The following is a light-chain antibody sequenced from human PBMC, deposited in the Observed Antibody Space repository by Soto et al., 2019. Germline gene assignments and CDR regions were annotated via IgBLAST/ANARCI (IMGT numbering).Light chain of an antibody. CDR2: GAS. CDR3: QQYNNWPPYT. V-gene: IGKV3-15*01. J-gene: IGKJ2*01. Sequence: EIVMTHSPATLSVSPGERATLSCRASQSVSSNLAWYQQKPGQAPRLLIYGASTRATCIPARFSVSGSGTEFTLTISSLQYEDFAVYYCQQYNNWPPYTFGQGTKLEIK. CDR1: QSVSSN.